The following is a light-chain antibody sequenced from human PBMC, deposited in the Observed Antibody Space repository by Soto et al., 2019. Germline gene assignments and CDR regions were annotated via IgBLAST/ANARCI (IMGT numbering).Light chain of an antibody. V-gene: IGLV2-14*01. CDR2: DVN. CDR3: CSYAGTYSYV. Sequence: QSVLTQPASVSGSPGQSITISCTGTSSDVGRYNYVSWYRQHPGTAPKLIISDVNSRPSGISNRFSGSKSGNTASLTISGLQAEDEAYYYCCSYAGTYSYVFGTGTKLTVL. J-gene: IGLJ1*01. CDR1: SSDVGRYNY.